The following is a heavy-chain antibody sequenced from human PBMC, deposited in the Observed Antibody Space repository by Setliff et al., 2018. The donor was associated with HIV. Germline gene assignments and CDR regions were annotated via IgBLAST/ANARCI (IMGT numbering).Heavy chain of an antibody. Sequence: SETLSLTCAVSGGSMSSYYWSWIRQTPGKGLEWIGNIYHSGSTNYNPSLNSLVTISLDTSKNQFSLKLGSVTAADTAVYYCARRRSGPQGWLLSNWFDAWGQGTLVTVSS. CDR1: GGSMSSYY. D-gene: IGHD3-3*01. J-gene: IGHJ5*02. CDR2: IYHSGST. V-gene: IGHV4-59*08. CDR3: ARRRSGPQGWLLSNWFDA.